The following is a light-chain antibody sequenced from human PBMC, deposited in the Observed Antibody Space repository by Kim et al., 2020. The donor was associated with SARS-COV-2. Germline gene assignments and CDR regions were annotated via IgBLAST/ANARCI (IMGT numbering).Light chain of an antibody. Sequence: ASVGDRVTITGRASQSISSYLNWDQQKPGKAPKLPTYTASSLQSGVPSRFSGSGSGTDFTLTISSLQPEDFATYYCQQIYITPRTFGQGTKVDIK. V-gene: IGKV1-39*01. CDR1: QSISSY. CDR3: QQIYITPRT. CDR2: TAS. J-gene: IGKJ1*01.